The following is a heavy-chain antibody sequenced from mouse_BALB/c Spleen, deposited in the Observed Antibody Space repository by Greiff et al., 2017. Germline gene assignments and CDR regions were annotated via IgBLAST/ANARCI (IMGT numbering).Heavy chain of an antibody. Sequence: EVQVVESGGGLVKPGGSLKLSCAASGFTFSSYAMSWVRQTPEKRLEWVATISSGGSYTYYPDSVKGRFTISRDNAKNTLYLQMSSLRSEDTAMYHCARHRGDGYDDWFAYWGQGTLVTVSA. J-gene: IGHJ3*01. CDR3: ARHRGDGYDDWFAY. V-gene: IGHV5-9-3*01. D-gene: IGHD2-2*01. CDR2: ISSGGSYT. CDR1: GFTFSSYA.